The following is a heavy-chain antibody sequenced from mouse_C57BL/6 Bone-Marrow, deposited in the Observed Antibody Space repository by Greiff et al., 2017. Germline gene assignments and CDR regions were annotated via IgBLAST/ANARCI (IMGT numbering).Heavy chain of an antibody. D-gene: IGHD2-4*01. CDR1: GYSFTGHY. CDR2: INPSTGGT. CDR3: ASYDYDSPWFAY. Sequence: VQLQQSGPELVKPGASVKISCKASGYSFTGHYMNWVKQSPEKSLEWIGEINPSTGGTTYNQKFKAKATLTVDQSSSTAYMQLNSLTSEDSAVYYCASYDYDSPWFAYWGQGTLVTVSA. V-gene: IGHV1-42*01. J-gene: IGHJ3*01.